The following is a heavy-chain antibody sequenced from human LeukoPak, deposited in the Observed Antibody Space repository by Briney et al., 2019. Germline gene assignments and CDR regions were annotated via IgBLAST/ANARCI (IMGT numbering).Heavy chain of an antibody. CDR2: IIPIFGTA. V-gene: IGHV1-69*05. CDR1: GGTFSSYA. CDR3: AAGYCGGDCYSIYCYYGMDV. Sequence: GSSVKVSCKASGGTFSSYAISWVRQAPGQGLEWMGTIIPIFGTANYAQKFQGRVTLTTDEHTTTAHMELRSLTSEDSAVYYCAAGYCGGDCYSIYCYYGMDVWGQGTTVTVSS. J-gene: IGHJ6*02. D-gene: IGHD2-21*02.